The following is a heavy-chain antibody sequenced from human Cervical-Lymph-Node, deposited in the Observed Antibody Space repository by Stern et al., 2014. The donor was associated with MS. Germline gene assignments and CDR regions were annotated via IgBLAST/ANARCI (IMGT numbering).Heavy chain of an antibody. CDR3: AHVASSLPARPFDY. CDR1: GLSLSTSGVG. V-gene: IGHV2-5*02. Sequence: QITLKESGPTVVKPTQPLTLTCTFSGLSLSTSGVGVGWIRQPPGKAMEWLALIYWEDDKRYSPSLKNRLTITKDTSKNQVVLTMANVDPVDTATYYCAHVASSLPARPFDYWGQGTLFTVSS. J-gene: IGHJ4*02. CDR2: IYWEDDK. D-gene: IGHD6-6*01.